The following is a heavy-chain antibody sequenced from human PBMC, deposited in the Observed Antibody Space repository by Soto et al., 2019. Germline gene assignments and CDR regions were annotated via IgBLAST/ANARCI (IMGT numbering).Heavy chain of an antibody. CDR1: GGSISSYY. D-gene: IGHD3-22*01. CDR2: IYYSGST. Sequence: QVQLQESGPGLVKPSETLSLTCTVSGGSISSYYWSWIRQPPGKGLEWIGYIYYSGSTNYNPSLKSRFTISVDTSKNQSSLKLSSVTAADTAVYYCARQGYPVHYDSGSRNSWGQGTLVTFSS. J-gene: IGHJ4*02. CDR3: ARQGYPVHYDSGSRNS. V-gene: IGHV4-59*08.